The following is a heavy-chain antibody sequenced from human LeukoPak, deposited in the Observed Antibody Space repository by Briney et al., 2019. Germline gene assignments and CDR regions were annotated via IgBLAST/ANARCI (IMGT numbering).Heavy chain of an antibody. J-gene: IGHJ4*02. D-gene: IGHD2-15*01. Sequence: SETLSLTCAAYGGSFSGYYWSWIRQPPGKGLEWIGEINHSGSTNYNPSLKSRVTISLDKSKNQFSPNLSSVTAADTAVYYCAAGYCSGGSCPDYWGQGILVTVSS. CDR2: INHSGST. CDR1: GGSFSGYY. V-gene: IGHV4-34*01. CDR3: AAGYCSGGSCPDY.